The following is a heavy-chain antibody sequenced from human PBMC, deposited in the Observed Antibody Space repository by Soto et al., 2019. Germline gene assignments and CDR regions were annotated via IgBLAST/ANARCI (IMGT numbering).Heavy chain of an antibody. Sequence: GGSLRLSCAASGFTFSSYAMHWVRQAPGKGLEWVAVISYDGSNKYYADSVKGRFTISRDNSKNTLYLHMNSLRAEDTALYYCAKHRPHYYDTLDPWGQGTLVTVSS. J-gene: IGHJ5*02. CDR2: ISYDGSNK. CDR1: GFTFSSYA. CDR3: AKHRPHYYDTLDP. D-gene: IGHD3-22*01. V-gene: IGHV3-30-3*02.